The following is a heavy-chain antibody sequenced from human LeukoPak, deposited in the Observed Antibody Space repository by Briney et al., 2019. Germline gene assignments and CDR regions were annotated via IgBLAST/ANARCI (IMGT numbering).Heavy chain of an antibody. CDR1: GFTFSTYW. D-gene: IGHD1-14*01. V-gene: IGHV3-7*01. Sequence: HSGGSLRLSCAVSGFTFSTYWMSWVRQAPGKGLEWVANIKEDGSETYYVDSLKGRFTISRDNVKNSLYLQINSLRADNSAVYYCARDSFETDIDYWGQGTLVTVSS. CDR2: IKEDGSET. CDR3: ARDSFETDIDY. J-gene: IGHJ4*02.